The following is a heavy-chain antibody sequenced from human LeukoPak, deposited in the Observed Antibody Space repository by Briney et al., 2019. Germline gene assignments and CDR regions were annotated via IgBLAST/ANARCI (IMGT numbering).Heavy chain of an antibody. CDR2: IYYSGST. Sequence: SETLSLTCTVSGGSISSYYWSWIRQPPGKGLEWIGYIYYSGSTNYNPSLKSRVTISVDTSKNQFSLKLSSVTAADTAVYYCARGFLYSSSWPGHIDYWGQGNLVTVSS. V-gene: IGHV4-59*01. D-gene: IGHD6-13*01. CDR1: GGSISSYY. J-gene: IGHJ4*02. CDR3: ARGFLYSSSWPGHIDY.